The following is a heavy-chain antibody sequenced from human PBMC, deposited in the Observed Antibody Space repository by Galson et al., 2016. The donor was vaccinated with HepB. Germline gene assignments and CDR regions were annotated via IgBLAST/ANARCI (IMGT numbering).Heavy chain of an antibody. CDR3: ATGTTALRQ. V-gene: IGHV3-7*01. CDR1: GFNFSSCW. J-gene: IGHJ4*02. CDR2: MNQDGSVV. D-gene: IGHD1/OR15-1a*01. Sequence: SLRLSCAASGFNFSSCWMSWVRQVPGKGLQWVANMNQDGSVVYYVDSVRGRSTISRDNAKSSLFLQISSLGVDDTAVYYCATGTTALRQWGQGALVTVSS.